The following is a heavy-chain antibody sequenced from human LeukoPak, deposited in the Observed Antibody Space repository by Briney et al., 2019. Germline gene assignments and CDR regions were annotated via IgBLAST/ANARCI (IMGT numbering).Heavy chain of an antibody. J-gene: IGHJ4*02. CDR2: IYPGDSDT. CDR3: ARPQYYYDSSGYSYYFDY. Sequence: RRGESLKISGKGSGYSFTSYWIGWVGQMPGKGLEWMGIIYPGDSDTRYRPSFQGQVTISADKSISTAYLQWSSLKASDTAMNYCARPQYYYDSSGYSYYFDYWGQGTLVTVSS. D-gene: IGHD3-22*01. CDR1: GYSFTSYW. V-gene: IGHV5-51*01.